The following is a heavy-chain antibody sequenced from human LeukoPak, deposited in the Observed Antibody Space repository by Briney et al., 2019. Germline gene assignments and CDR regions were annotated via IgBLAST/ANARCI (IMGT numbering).Heavy chain of an antibody. CDR2: IIPIFGTA. J-gene: IGHJ4*02. D-gene: IGHD1-26*01. CDR3: ARGSVGASTSDY. CDR1: LGTLSSYA. V-gene: IGHV1-69*13. Sequence: AVKVSCMASLGTLSSYAISWVRQAPRRGLEWMGGIIPIFGTANYAQKFQGRVTITADESTSTAYMELSSLRSEDTAVYYCARGSVGASTSDYWGQGTLVTVSS.